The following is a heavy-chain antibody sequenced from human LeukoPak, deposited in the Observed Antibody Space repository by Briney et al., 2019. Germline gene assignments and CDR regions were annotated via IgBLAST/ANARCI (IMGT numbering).Heavy chain of an antibody. CDR3: ARDDMVRGVIIIFDY. V-gene: IGHV1-2*02. J-gene: IGHJ4*02. CDR1: GYTFTGYY. CDR2: INPNSGGT. D-gene: IGHD3-10*01. Sequence: ASVKVSCKASGYTFTGYYMHWVRQAPGQGLEWMGWINPNSGGTNYAQKFQGRVTMTRDTSISTAYMELSRLRSDGTAVYYCARDDMVRGVIIIFDYWGQGTLVTVSS.